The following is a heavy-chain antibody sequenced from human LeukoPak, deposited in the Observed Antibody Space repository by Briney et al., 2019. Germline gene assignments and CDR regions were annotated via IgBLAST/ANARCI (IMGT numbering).Heavy chain of an antibody. D-gene: IGHD6-13*01. CDR1: GFTVNTNH. Sequence: GGSLRLSCAASGFTVNTNHMHWVRQAPGKGLEWVANIKQDGSEKYYVDSVKGRFTISRDNAKNSLYLQMNSLRAEDTAVYYCARDRTSSSWYRYYYYMDVWGKGTTVTVSS. V-gene: IGHV3-7*01. CDR3: ARDRTSSSWYRYYYYMDV. CDR2: IKQDGSEK. J-gene: IGHJ6*03.